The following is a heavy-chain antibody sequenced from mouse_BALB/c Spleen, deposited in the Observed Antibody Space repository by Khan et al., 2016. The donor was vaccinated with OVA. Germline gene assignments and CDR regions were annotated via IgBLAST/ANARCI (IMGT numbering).Heavy chain of an antibody. CDR1: GYAFTNYL. J-gene: IGHJ3*01. Sequence: VQLQESGAELVRPGTSVKVSCKASGYAFTNYLIEWVKQRPGQGLEWIGVINPGSGGTNYNEKFKDKATLTADKSSSTAYMQLSSLTSDDSAVXFCSRSGYGFGAYWGPGTLVTVSA. D-gene: IGHD3-2*02. CDR2: INPGSGGT. V-gene: IGHV1-54*01. CDR3: SRSGYGFGAY.